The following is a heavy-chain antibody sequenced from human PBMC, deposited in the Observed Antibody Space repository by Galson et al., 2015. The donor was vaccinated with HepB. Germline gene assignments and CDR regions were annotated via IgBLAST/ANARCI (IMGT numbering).Heavy chain of an antibody. D-gene: IGHD3-16*02. CDR2: IDSGGST. V-gene: IGHV3-66*01. CDR1: GFPVSSNY. CDR3: ARVDIWGIYRPSHFDY. Sequence: SLRHSCAASGFPVSSNYLSCGRQAPGKGLERVSIIDSGGSTYYADFVKGRFTISRDNSMNTLYPQMNSLRAEATAVYYCARVDIWGIYRPSHFDYWGQGTLVTVSS. J-gene: IGHJ4*02.